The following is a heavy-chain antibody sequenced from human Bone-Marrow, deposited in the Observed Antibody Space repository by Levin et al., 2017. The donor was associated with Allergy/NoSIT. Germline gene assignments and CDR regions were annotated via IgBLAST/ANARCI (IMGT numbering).Heavy chain of an antibody. V-gene: IGHV5-51*01. J-gene: IGHJ4*02. CDR1: AYIFTTYW. Sequence: GESLKISCKGSAYIFTTYWIGWVRQMPGKGLEWMGIIYPADSHTVYSPSFQGQVTLSVDRSISTAYLQWSSLKASDTAMYYCARQSRVAYNYPELWGQGTLVTVSS. CDR2: IYPADSHT. D-gene: IGHD5-24*01. CDR3: ARQSRVAYNYPEL.